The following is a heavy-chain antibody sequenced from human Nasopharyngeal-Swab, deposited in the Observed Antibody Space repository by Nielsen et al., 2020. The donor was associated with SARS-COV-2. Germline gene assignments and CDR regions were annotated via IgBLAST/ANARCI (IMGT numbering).Heavy chain of an antibody. D-gene: IGHD3-22*01. Sequence: WIRQPPGKGLEWIGSIYYSGSTYYNPSLKSRVTISVDTSKNQFSLKRSSVTAADTAVYYCARPGYDSSGYTSYFDYWGQGTLVTVSS. CDR3: ARPGYDSSGYTSYFDY. V-gene: IGHV4-39*01. CDR2: IYYSGST. J-gene: IGHJ4*02.